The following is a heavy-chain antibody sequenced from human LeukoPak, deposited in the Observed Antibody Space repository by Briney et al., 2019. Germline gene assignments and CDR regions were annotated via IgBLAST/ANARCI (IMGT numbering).Heavy chain of an antibody. CDR3: ARVVVATIDY. CDR2: IYTSGST. V-gene: IGHV4-61*02. J-gene: IGHJ4*02. D-gene: IGHD5-12*01. Sequence: SETLSLTCTVSGGSVSSSSYYWGWIRQPAGKGLERIGRIYTSGSTNYNPSLKSRVTISVDTSKNQFSLKLSSVTAADTAVYYCARVVVATIDYWGQGTLVTVSS. CDR1: GGSVSSSSYY.